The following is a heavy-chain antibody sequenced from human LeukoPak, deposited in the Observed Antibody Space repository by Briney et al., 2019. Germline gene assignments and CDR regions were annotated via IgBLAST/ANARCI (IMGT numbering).Heavy chain of an antibody. Sequence: SETLSLTCSVSGGSIRSTTYYWGWIRQPPGKRLEWIASIYSGDTYYSPSLMSRVTISVDTSKNQFSLNLRSVTAADTAVYYCARAPHFFDTTGSRYYFDYWGQGALVTVSS. CDR3: ARAPHFFDTTGSRYYFDY. J-gene: IGHJ4*02. CDR1: GGSIRSTTYY. D-gene: IGHD3-22*01. CDR2: IYSGDT. V-gene: IGHV4-39*07.